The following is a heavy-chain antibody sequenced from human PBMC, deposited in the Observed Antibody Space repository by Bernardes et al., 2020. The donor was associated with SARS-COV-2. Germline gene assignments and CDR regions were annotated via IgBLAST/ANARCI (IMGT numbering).Heavy chain of an antibody. D-gene: IGHD3-16*01. J-gene: IGHJ6*02. CDR2: IYYSGST. Sequence: LSLTCTVSGGSISSYYWSWIRQPPGKGLEWIGYIYYSGSTNYNPSLKSRVTISVDTSKNQFSLKLSSVTAADTAVYYCARMGAVPLYYYYYAMDVWGQGTTVTVSS. CDR3: ARMGAVPLYYYYYAMDV. V-gene: IGHV4-59*01. CDR1: GGSISSYY.